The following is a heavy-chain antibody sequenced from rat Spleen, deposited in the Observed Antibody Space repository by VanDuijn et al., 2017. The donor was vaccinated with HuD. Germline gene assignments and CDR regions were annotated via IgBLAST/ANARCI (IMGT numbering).Heavy chain of an antibody. CDR1: GFTFSDYY. CDR2: INYDGSST. J-gene: IGHJ3*01. D-gene: IGHD1-7*01. CDR3: VRPSYGYPFAY. Sequence: EVQLVESDGGLVQPGRSLKLSCAASGFTFSDYYMAWVRQAPTKGLEWVATINYDGSSTYYRDSVKGRFTISRDNANSILYLQMDSLRSEDTATYYCVRPSYGYPFAYWGQGTLVTVSS. V-gene: IGHV5-29*01.